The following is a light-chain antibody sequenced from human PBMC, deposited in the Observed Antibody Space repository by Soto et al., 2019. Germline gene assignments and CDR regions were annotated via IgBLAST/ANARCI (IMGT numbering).Light chain of an antibody. J-gene: IGLJ1*01. CDR1: GSDVGGYNS. Sequence: QSALTQPASVSGSPGQSTTISCTGTGSDVGGYNSVSWYQQHPGRTPKLMIYDVSNRPSGVSNRFSGSKSGNTASLTISGLQAEDEADYYCNSIRVGGTYVFGTGTKLTVL. CDR2: DVS. V-gene: IGLV2-14*03. CDR3: NSIRVGGTYV.